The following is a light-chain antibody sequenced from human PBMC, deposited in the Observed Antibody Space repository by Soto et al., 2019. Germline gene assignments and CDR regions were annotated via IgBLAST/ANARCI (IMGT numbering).Light chain of an antibody. CDR3: CSYVRGSTVV. CDR2: EDS. J-gene: IGLJ3*02. CDR1: SSEVGSYNL. Sequence: QSALTQPASVSGSPGQSITLSCTGTSSEVGSYNLVSWYQQHPGKAPKLMIYEDSKRPSGVSNRFFGSKSGNTASLTIYVLHAEDEADYFCCSYVRGSTVVCVGGTQLTVL. V-gene: IGLV2-23*01.